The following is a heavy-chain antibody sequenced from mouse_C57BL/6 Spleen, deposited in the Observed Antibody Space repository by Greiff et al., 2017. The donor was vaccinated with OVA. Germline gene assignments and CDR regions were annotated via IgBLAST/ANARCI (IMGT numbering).Heavy chain of an antibody. V-gene: IGHV1-66*01. CDR2: IDPGGGNT. CDR1: GYSFTSYY. D-gene: IGHD2-3*01. CDR3: ARMDDYYDFDY. Sequence: QVQLQQSGPELVKPGASVKISCKASGYSFTSYYIHWVKQRPGQGLEWIGWIDPGGGNTKYNEKFKGKATLTADTSSSTAYMQLSSLTSEDSAVYYCARMDDYYDFDYWGQGTTLTVSS. J-gene: IGHJ2*01.